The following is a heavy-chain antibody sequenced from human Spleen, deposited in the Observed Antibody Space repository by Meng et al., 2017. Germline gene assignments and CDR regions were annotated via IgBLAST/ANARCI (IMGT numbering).Heavy chain of an antibody. CDR2: LWYDGTNK. CDR1: GFTFSNAW. Sequence: GESLKISCAGSGFTFSNAWMSWVRQAPGKGLEWVAVLWYDGTNKYYADSVKGRFTISRDNSKNTLYLQMNSLRGEDTAMYYCARRAAAEAGTAGYWGQGTLVTVSS. J-gene: IGHJ4*02. D-gene: IGHD6-13*01. CDR3: ARRAAAEAGTAGY. V-gene: IGHV3-33*08.